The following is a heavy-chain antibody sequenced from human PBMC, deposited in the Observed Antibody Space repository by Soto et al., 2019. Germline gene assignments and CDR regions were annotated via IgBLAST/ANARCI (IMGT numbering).Heavy chain of an antibody. Sequence: QVQLVESGGGVVQPGRSLRLSCAASGFTFSSYGMHWVRQAPGKGLEWVAVIWYDGSNKYYADSVKGRFTISRDNSKNTLYLQMNSLRAGDTAVYYCAIDLEGNLHWYFDLWGRGTLVTVSS. CDR2: IWYDGSNK. V-gene: IGHV3-33*01. CDR3: AIDLEGNLHWYFDL. J-gene: IGHJ2*01. D-gene: IGHD1-1*01. CDR1: GFTFSSYG.